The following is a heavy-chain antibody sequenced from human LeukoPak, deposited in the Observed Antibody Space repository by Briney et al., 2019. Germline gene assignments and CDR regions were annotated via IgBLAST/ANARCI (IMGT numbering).Heavy chain of an antibody. V-gene: IGHV3-30-3*01. D-gene: IGHD7-27*01. Sequence: GRSLRLSWAAAGFTFSTYAMHWVRQAQGKGLDWVAVISYDGSNKDYADSVKGRFTISRDNSKNTLYLQMNSLRAEDTAVYYCARDNWGFDYWGQGTLVTVSS. J-gene: IGHJ4*02. CDR2: ISYDGSNK. CDR1: GFTFSTYA. CDR3: ARDNWGFDY.